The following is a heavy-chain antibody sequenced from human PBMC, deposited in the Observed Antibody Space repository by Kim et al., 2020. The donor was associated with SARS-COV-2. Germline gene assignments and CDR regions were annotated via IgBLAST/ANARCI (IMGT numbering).Heavy chain of an antibody. CDR3: ASFYDSSGYYY. J-gene: IGHJ4*02. CDR2: T. D-gene: IGHD3-22*01. V-gene: IGHV4-34*01. Sequence: TNSNPSLKDRITISVDTSKHQFSLKLSSVTAADTAVYYCASFYDSSGYYYWGQGTLVTVSS.